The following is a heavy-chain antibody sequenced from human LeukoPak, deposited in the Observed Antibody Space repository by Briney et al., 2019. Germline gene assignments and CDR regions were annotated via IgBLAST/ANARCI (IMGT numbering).Heavy chain of an antibody. CDR3: ARDRYGSGSYYNWYFDL. CDR2: ISSSGSTI. CDR1: GFTFSDYY. Sequence: GGSLRLSCAASGFTFSDYYMSRIRQAPGKGLEWVSYISSSGSTIYQADSVKGRFTISRDNAKNSLYLQMNSLRAEDTAVYYCARDRYGSGSYYNWYFDLWGRGTLVTVSS. V-gene: IGHV3-11*01. D-gene: IGHD3-10*01. J-gene: IGHJ2*01.